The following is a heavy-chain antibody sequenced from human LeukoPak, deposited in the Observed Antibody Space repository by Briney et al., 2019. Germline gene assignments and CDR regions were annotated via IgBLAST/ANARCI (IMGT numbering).Heavy chain of an antibody. D-gene: IGHD2-2*03. J-gene: IGHJ5*02. Sequence: ASVKVSCKASGYTFTGYYMHWVRQAPGQGLEWMGWINPNSGGTNYAQKFQGRVTMTRDTSISTAYMELSRLRSDDTAVYYCARASLGTVVVPAAKRGTWFDPWGQGTLVTVSS. CDR2: INPNSGGT. CDR1: GYTFTGYY. CDR3: ARASLGTVVVPAAKRGTWFDP. V-gene: IGHV1-2*02.